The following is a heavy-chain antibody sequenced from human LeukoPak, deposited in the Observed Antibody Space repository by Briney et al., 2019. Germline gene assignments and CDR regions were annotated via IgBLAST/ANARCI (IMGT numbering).Heavy chain of an antibody. CDR2: INPNSGFT. J-gene: IGHJ4*02. D-gene: IGHD2-2*01. CDR1: GYPFTGYY. Sequence: ASVKVSCKASGYPFTGYYLHWVRQAPGQGLEWMGWINPNSGFTNYAQKFQGRVTMTRDTSISTAYMELSRLRSDVTAVYYCARLADCSTSSCRSFDYWGQGTLVTVSS. V-gene: IGHV1-2*02. CDR3: ARLADCSTSSCRSFDY.